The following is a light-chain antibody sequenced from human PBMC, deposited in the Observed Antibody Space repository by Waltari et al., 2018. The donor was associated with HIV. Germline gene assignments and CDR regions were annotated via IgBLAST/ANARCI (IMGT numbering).Light chain of an antibody. CDR1: RSNIGAGPD. CDR2: ANN. J-gene: IGLJ7*01. Sequence: QSMLTQPPSVSGAPGPSVTISCTGRRSNIGAGPDVPWYQQLPGSAPKLLRYANNNRPSGVPDRFSGSKSGTAASLAITGLQAEDEADYYCQSYDSSLSGVVFGGGTQLTVL. V-gene: IGLV1-40*01. CDR3: QSYDSSLSGVV.